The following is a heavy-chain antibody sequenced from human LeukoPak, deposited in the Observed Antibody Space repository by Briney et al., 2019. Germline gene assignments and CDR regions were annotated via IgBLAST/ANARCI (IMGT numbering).Heavy chain of an antibody. Sequence: GGSLRLSCAPSGFTFSNYGMHWVRQAPGKGLEWVAVMWYDGSKKYYADSVKGRFTISRDNSKNTLYLQMNSLRAEDTAVYYCAITMYYYDSNGYYSFDYWGQGTLVTVSS. CDR3: AITMYYYDSNGYYSFDY. V-gene: IGHV3-33*01. CDR1: GFTFSNYG. CDR2: MWYDGSKK. D-gene: IGHD3-22*01. J-gene: IGHJ4*02.